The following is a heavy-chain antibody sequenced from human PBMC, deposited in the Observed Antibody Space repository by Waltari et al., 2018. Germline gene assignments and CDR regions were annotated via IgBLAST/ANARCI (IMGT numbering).Heavy chain of an antibody. D-gene: IGHD3-3*01. CDR1: GFTFSRYG. V-gene: IGHV3-33*01. CDR3: ARGGYDFWSGYYY. J-gene: IGHJ4*02. Sequence: QVQLVESGGGVVQPGRSLRLSCAASGFTFSRYGMHWVRQAPGKGLEWVAVIWYDGSNKYYADSVKGRFTISRDNSKNTLYLQMNSLRAEDTAVYYCARGGYDFWSGYYYWGQGTLVTVSS. CDR2: IWYDGSNK.